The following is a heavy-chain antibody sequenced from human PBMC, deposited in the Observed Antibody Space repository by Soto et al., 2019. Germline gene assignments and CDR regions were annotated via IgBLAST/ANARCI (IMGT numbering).Heavy chain of an antibody. CDR3: TRLVEWGPGDNFEY. V-gene: IGHV3-73*02. J-gene: IGHJ4*02. CDR2: IRSKADSYAT. CDR1: GFTFSGSN. D-gene: IGHD1-26*01. Sequence: EVQLVESGGGLVQPGGSLKLSCAASGFTFSGSNVHWVRQASGKGLEWVGRIRSKADSYATAYAVSVTGRFTNSRDDSKNTAYLQMNSLRTEDTAVYYCTRLVEWGPGDNFEYWGQGTLVTVSS.